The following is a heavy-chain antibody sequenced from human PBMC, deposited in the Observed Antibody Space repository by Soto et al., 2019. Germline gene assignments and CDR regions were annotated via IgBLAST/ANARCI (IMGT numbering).Heavy chain of an antibody. CDR3: ARALQYDFWSGYFDNWFDP. CDR2: ISAYNGNT. D-gene: IGHD3-3*01. Sequence: ASVKVSCKASGYTFTSYGISWVRQAPGQGLEWMGWISAYNGNTNYAQKLQGRVTMTTDTSTSTAYMELRSLRSDDTAVYYRARALQYDFWSGYFDNWFDPWGQGTLVTVSS. CDR1: GYTFTSYG. V-gene: IGHV1-18*04. J-gene: IGHJ5*02.